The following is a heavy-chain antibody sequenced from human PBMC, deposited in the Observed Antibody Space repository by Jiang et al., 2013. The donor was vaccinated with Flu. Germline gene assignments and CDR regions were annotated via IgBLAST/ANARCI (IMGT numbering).Heavy chain of an antibody. CDR3: ATHIPNYDFWSGPYRLYNWFDP. Sequence: SGAEVKKPGASVKVSCKVSGYTLTELSMHWVRQAPGKGLGWMGGFDPEDGETIYAQKFQGRVTMTEDTSTDTAYMELSSLRSEDTAVYYCATHIPNYDFWSGPYRLYNWFDPWGQGTLVTVSS. CDR2: FDPEDGET. D-gene: IGHD3-3*01. J-gene: IGHJ5*02. CDR1: GYTLTELS. V-gene: IGHV1-24*01.